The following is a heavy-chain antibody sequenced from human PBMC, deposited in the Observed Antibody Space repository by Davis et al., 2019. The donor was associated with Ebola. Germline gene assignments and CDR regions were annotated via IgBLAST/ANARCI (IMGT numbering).Heavy chain of an antibody. CDR1: GFTSA. J-gene: IGHJ6*03. CDR2: ISADETNK. Sequence: GESLKISCAASGFTSAMHWVLQATGKGLEWVAFISADETNKYYAASVKGRFTISRDNAKNTVYLQMNSLGAEDTAVYYCGREADCSGTSCYRSAYYFYHMDVWGKGTTVIVSS. CDR3: GREADCSGTSCYRSAYYFYHMDV. V-gene: IGHV3-33*05. D-gene: IGHD2-2*02.